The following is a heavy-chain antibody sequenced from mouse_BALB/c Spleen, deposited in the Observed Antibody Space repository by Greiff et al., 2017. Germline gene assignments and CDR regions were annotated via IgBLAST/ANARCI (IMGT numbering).Heavy chain of an antibody. V-gene: IGHV1-4*01. CDR2: INPSSGYT. CDR3: ARFDGYYEYFDV. D-gene: IGHD2-3*01. Sequence: QVQLQQSGAELARPGASVKMSCKASGYTFTSYTMHWVKQRPGQGLEWIGYINPSSGYTNYNQKFKDKATLTADKSSSTAYMQLSSLTSEDSAVYYCARFDGYYEYFDVWGAGTTVTVSS. CDR1: GYTFTSYT. J-gene: IGHJ1*01.